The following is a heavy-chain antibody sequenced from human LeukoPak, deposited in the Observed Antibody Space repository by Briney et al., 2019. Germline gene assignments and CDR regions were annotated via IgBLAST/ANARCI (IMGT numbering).Heavy chain of an antibody. CDR3: ARKLRLGGNWFDP. J-gene: IGHJ5*02. Sequence: SVKVSCKTSGGTFISYAITWVRQAPGQGLEWMGKIIPISGTTNYAQKFQGRVTLTADESTSTAFMELSSLRSEDTALYYCARKLRLGGNWFDPWGQGTLVTVSS. CDR1: GGTFISYA. CDR2: IIPISGTT. D-gene: IGHD1-26*01. V-gene: IGHV1-69*13.